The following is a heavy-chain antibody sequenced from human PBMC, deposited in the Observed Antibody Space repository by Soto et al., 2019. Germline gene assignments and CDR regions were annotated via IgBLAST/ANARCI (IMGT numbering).Heavy chain of an antibody. CDR3: LLNYYDTGAYYPYYFDY. D-gene: IGHD3-22*01. V-gene: IGHV3-15*01. Sequence: EVQLVESGGGLVKPGGSLRLSCVVSGFTFSNAWMSWVRQAPGKGLEWVGRIKSKLDGGTTDYAAPVKGRFSVSRDDSKTTLYLQMNSLKTEDTAVYHCLLNYYDTGAYYPYYFDYWGQGTLVTVSS. CDR2: IKSKLDGGTT. J-gene: IGHJ4*02. CDR1: GFTFSNAW.